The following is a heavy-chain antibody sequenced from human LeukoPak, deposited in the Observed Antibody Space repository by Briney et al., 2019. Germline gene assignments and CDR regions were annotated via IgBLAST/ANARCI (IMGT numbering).Heavy chain of an antibody. CDR1: GYTFTYRY. V-gene: IGHV1-46*01. CDR2: INPSGGST. CDR3: AREVKRIGMDV. D-gene: IGHD2-15*01. Sequence: ASVKVSCKASGYTFTYRYLHWVRQAPGQGLEWMGIINPSGGSTSYAQKFQGRVTMTRDTSTSTVYMELSSLRSEDTAVYYCAREVKRIGMDVWGQGATVTVSS. J-gene: IGHJ6*02.